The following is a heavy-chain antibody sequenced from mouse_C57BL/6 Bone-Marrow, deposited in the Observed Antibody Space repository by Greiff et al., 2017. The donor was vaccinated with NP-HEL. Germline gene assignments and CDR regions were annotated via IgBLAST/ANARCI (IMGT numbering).Heavy chain of an antibody. CDR3: ARAVGNWDYAMDY. D-gene: IGHD2-1*01. CDR2: ISYDGSN. CDR1: GYSITSGYY. V-gene: IGHV3-6*01. J-gene: IGHJ4*01. Sequence: EVQRVESGPGLVKPSQSLSLTCSVTGYSITSGYYWNWIRQFPGNKLEWMGYISYDGSNNYNPSLKNRISITRDTSKNQFFLKLNSVTTEDTATYYCARAVGNWDYAMDYWGQGTSVTVSS.